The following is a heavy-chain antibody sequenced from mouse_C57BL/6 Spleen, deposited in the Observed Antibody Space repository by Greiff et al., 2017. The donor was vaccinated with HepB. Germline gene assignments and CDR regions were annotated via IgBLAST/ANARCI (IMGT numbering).Heavy chain of an antibody. D-gene: IGHD4-1*01. CDR2: IDPSDSYT. Sequence: QVQLQQPGAELVKPGASVKLSCKASGYTFTSYWMQWVKQRPGQGLEWIGEIDPSDSYTNYNQKFKGKATLTVDTSSSTAYMQLSSLTSEDSAVYYCARLGRQYFDVWGTGTTVTVSS. CDR3: ARLGRQYFDV. J-gene: IGHJ1*03. V-gene: IGHV1-50*01. CDR1: GYTFTSYW.